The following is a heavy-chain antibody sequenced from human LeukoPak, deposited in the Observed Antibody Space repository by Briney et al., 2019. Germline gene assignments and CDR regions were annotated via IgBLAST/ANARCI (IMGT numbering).Heavy chain of an antibody. J-gene: IGHJ6*03. Sequence: AGSLRLSCAASGFTFSSYEMNWVRQAPGKGLEWVSYISSSGSTIYYADTVKGRFTISRDNSKNTLYVQMNSLRTEDTAVYYCAKEGFSRGYYYYYYMDVWGKGTTVTVSS. CDR3: AKEGFSRGYYYYYYMDV. CDR2: ISSSGSTI. V-gene: IGHV3-48*03. CDR1: GFTFSSYE. D-gene: IGHD6-13*01.